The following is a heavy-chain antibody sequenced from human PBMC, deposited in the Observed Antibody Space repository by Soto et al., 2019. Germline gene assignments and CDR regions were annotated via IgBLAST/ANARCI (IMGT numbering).Heavy chain of an antibody. CDR1: GFTFSSYG. CDR2: IWYDGSNK. V-gene: IGHV3-33*01. CDR3: ARDPATSGWPYWYFDL. J-gene: IGHJ2*01. Sequence: QVQLVESGGGVVQPGRSLRLSCAASGFTFSSYGMHWVRQAPGKGLEWVAVIWYDGSNKYYADSVKGRFTISRDNSKNTLYLQMNSLRAEDTAVYYCARDPATSGWPYWYFDLWGRGTLVTVSS. D-gene: IGHD6-19*01.